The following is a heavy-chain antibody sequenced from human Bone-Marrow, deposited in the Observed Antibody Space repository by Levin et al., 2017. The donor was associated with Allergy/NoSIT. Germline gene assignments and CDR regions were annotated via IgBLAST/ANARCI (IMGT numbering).Heavy chain of an antibody. Sequence: KGLEWVSLIYSGGDTQYADSVKGRFTISRDNSRNTLYLQMNSLRGDDTAVYYCARNGVGTAAGTPWGQGTLVTVSS. D-gene: IGHD6-13*01. CDR3: ARNGVGTAAGTP. CDR2: IYSGGDT. J-gene: IGHJ4*02. V-gene: IGHV3-66*01.